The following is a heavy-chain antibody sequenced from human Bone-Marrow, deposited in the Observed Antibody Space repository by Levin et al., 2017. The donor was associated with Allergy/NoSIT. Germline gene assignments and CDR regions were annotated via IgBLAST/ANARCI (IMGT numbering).Heavy chain of an antibody. CDR3: ARGDDYGDSNWFDP. D-gene: IGHD4-17*01. CDR2: MNPNSGNT. CDR1: GYTFTSYD. V-gene: IGHV1-8*01. Sequence: GESLKISCKASGYTFTSYDINWVRQATGQGLEWMGWMNPNSGNTGYAQKFQGRVTMTRNTSISTAYMELSSLRSEDTAVYYCARGDDYGDSNWFDPWGQGTLVTVSS. J-gene: IGHJ5*02.